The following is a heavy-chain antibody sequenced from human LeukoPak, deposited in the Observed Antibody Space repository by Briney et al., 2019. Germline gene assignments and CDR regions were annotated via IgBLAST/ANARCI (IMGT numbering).Heavy chain of an antibody. Sequence: GRSLRLSCAASGFTFDDYAMHWVRQAPGKGLEWVSGISWNSGSIGYADSVKGRFTISRDNAKNSLYLQMNSLRTEDTALYYCTKDTDGAAAGTTWGHWGQGTLVTVSS. D-gene: IGHD6-13*01. CDR3: TKDTDGAAAGTTWGH. V-gene: IGHV3-9*01. CDR1: GFTFDDYA. CDR2: ISWNSGSI. J-gene: IGHJ4*02.